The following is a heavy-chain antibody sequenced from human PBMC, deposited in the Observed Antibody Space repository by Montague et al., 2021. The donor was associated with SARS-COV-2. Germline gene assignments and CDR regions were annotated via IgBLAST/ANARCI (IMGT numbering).Heavy chain of an antibody. D-gene: IGHD3-22*01. J-gene: IGHJ2*01. CDR3: ARGAPTITMIVVVFTGAGWYFDL. CDR2: INHSGST. Sequence: SETLSLTCVVYGGSFSGYYWNWIRQPPGKGLEWIGEINHSGSTNCDPSLRSRVSISVDTSKNQFSLKLSSVTAADTAVYYCARGAPTITMIVVVFTGAGWYFDLWGRGTLVTVSS. V-gene: IGHV4-34*01. CDR1: GGSFSGYY.